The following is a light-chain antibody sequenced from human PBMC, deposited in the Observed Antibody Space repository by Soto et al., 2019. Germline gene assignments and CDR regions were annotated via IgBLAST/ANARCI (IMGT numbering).Light chain of an antibody. J-gene: IGKJ2*01. Sequence: EILLAQSPATLSLSPGQRATLSCKASQDVSIFLAWYQQKPGQAPRLLIHDASNRATGVPARFSGSGSGRDFTLTITSLEPEDFAVYYCQQHSTLLYTFGQGTKLEV. CDR1: QDVSIF. CDR3: QQHSTLLYT. V-gene: IGKV3-11*02. CDR2: DAS.